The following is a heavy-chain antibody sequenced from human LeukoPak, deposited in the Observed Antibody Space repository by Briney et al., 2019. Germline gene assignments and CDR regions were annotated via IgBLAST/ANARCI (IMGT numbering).Heavy chain of an antibody. Sequence: ASVKVSCKASGYTFTSYDINWVRQATGQGLEWMGWMNTNSGNTGYAQKFQGRVTMTRNTSISTAYMELSSLRSEDTAVYYCARGIVGATDFDYWGQGTLVTVSS. CDR1: GYTFTSYD. CDR3: ARGIVGATDFDY. J-gene: IGHJ4*02. D-gene: IGHD1-26*01. CDR2: MNTNSGNT. V-gene: IGHV1-8*01.